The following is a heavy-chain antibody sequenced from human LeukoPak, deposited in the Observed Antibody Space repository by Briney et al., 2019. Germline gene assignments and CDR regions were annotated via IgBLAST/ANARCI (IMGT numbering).Heavy chain of an antibody. Sequence: SGTLSLTCAVYGGSFSGYYWSWIRQPPGKGLEWIGEINHSGSTNYNPSLKSRVTISVDTSKNQFSLKLSSVTAADTAVYYCARPLKVAAAPFGYWGQGTLVTVSS. CDR1: GGSFSGYY. CDR3: ARPLKVAAAPFGY. J-gene: IGHJ4*02. V-gene: IGHV4-34*01. CDR2: INHSGST. D-gene: IGHD6-13*01.